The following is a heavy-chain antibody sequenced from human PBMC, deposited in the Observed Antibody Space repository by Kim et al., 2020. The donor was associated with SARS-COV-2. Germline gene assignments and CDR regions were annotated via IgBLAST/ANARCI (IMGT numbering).Heavy chain of an antibody. CDR2: INPSSGAT. D-gene: IGHD4-17*01. V-gene: IGHV1-2*04. CDR1: GYNFFAYY. CDR3: ARRDPVCADYFLDY. J-gene: IGHJ4*02. Sequence: ASVKVSCKASGYNFFAYYIHWVRQAPGQGLEWMGWINPSSGATKSAQKFQAWVTMTSDTSISTTYLELNRLKSDDTAVYYCARRDPVCADYFLDYWGQGT.